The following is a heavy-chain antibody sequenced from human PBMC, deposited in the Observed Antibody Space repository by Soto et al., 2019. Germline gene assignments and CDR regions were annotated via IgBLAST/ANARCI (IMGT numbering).Heavy chain of an antibody. D-gene: IGHD1-1*01. CDR2: ISAHNGNT. Sequence: QVHLVQSGAEVKRPGVSVKVSSQGTGYAFATYGITWVRQAPGQGLEWMGWISAHNGNTNYAQKLQGRVTVTRDTSTSTAYMELRSLRYDDTAVYYCARGRYGDYWGQGALVTVSS. J-gene: IGHJ4*02. V-gene: IGHV1-18*01. CDR3: ARGRYGDY. CDR1: GYAFATYG.